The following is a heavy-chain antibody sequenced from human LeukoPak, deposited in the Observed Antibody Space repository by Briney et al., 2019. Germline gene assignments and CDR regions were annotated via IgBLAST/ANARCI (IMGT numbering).Heavy chain of an antibody. CDR3: AKGRYYNILTGYYVRRGLDY. J-gene: IGHJ4*02. Sequence: GGSLRLSCAASGFTFSNYGMHWVRQAPGKGLEWVAFIRHDGSNKYYADSVKGRFTISRDSSKNTLFLQMNSLRAEDTAVYYCAKGRYYNILTGYYVRRGLDYWGQGTLVTVSS. V-gene: IGHV3-30*02. D-gene: IGHD3-9*01. CDR2: IRHDGSNK. CDR1: GFTFSNYG.